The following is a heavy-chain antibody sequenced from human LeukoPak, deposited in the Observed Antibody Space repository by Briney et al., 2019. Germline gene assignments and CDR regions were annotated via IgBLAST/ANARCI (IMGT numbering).Heavy chain of an antibody. CDR1: GFTFSTYG. D-gene: IGHD5-24*01. CDR2: RSYDGSNK. J-gene: IGHJ4*02. Sequence: GRSLRLSCAASGFTFSTYGMHWVRQAPGKGLEWVAVRSYDGSNKNYADSVKGRFTISRDNSKNTLYLQMNSLRSEDTAVYFCAKEGRRDGYNCNYWGQGTLVTVSS. V-gene: IGHV3-30*18. CDR3: AKEGRRDGYNCNY.